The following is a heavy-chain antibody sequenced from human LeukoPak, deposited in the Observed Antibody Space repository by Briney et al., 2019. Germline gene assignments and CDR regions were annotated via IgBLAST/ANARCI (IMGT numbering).Heavy chain of an antibody. D-gene: IGHD2-21*01. CDR1: RFTFSSHA. CDR3: AKDFRIGYSAHFDY. Sequence: GGSLRLSCEASRFTFSSHAMHWVRQAPGKGLEWVASIWYDGSNKYYADSVKGRFSISRDNSKNTLYLQMDSLRGEDTAVYYCAKDFRIGYSAHFDYWGQGALVTVSS. V-gene: IGHV3-33*06. J-gene: IGHJ4*02. CDR2: IWYDGSNK.